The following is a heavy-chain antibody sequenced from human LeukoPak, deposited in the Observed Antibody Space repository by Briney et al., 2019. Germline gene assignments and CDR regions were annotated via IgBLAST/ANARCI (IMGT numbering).Heavy chain of an antibody. CDR1: GGSVSGYY. J-gene: IGHJ4*02. D-gene: IGHD6-19*01. CDR2: INHSGST. V-gene: IGHV4-34*01. CDR3: ARGQRKYSSGWRAYYFNY. Sequence: SETLSLTCAVYGGSVSGYYWSWIRQPPGKGLEWIGEINHSGSTNYNPSLKSRVTISVDTSKNQFSLKLSSVTAADTAVYYCARGQRKYSSGWRAYYFNYWGQGTLVTVSS.